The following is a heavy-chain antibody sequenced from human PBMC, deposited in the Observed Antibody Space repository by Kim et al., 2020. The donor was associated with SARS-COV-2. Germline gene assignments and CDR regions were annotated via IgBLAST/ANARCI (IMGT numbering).Heavy chain of an antibody. Sequence: AQKFQGRVTITADKSTSTAYMELSSLRSEDTAVYYCARDRDYGDYVWDYWGQGTLVTVSS. CDR3: ARDRDYGDYVWDY. D-gene: IGHD4-17*01. V-gene: IGHV1-69*04. J-gene: IGHJ4*02.